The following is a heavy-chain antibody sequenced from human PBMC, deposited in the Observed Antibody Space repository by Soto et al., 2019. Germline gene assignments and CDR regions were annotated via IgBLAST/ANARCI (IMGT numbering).Heavy chain of an antibody. V-gene: IGHV3-30-3*01. D-gene: IGHD3-22*01. CDR3: ARDFGPDSSGYYLDY. J-gene: IGHJ4*02. Sequence: GGSLRLSCAASGFTFSSYAMHWVRQAPGKGLEWVAVISYDGSNKYYADSVKGRFTISRDNSKNTLYLQMNSLRAEDTAVYYCARDFGPDSSGYYLDYWGQGT. CDR2: ISYDGSNK. CDR1: GFTFSSYA.